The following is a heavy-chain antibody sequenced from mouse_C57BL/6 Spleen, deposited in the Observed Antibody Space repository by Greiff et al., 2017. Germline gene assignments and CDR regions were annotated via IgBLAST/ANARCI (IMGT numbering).Heavy chain of an antibody. D-gene: IGHD4-1*01. Sequence: VQLKESGPGMVKPSQSLSLTCTVTGYSITSGYDWHWIRHFPGNKLEWMGYISYSGSTNYNPSLKSRISITHDTSKNHFFLKLNSVTTEDTATYYCARDRLGRGYFDYWGQGTTLTVSS. CDR2: ISYSGST. CDR1: GYSITSGYD. J-gene: IGHJ2*01. V-gene: IGHV3-1*01. CDR3: ARDRLGRGYFDY.